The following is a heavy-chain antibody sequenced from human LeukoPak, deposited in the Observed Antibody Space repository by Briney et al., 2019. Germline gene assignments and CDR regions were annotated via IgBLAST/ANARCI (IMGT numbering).Heavy chain of an antibody. CDR2: IYTSGST. CDR3: ARESQGYDDSGYYSSKQKYFYYVDV. J-gene: IGHJ6*03. Sequence: SETLSLTCTVSGGSIISYYWSWIRLPAGKGLEWIGRIYTSGSTNYNPSLKSRVTMSVDTSKNQFSLKLSPVTAADTAVYYCARESQGYDDSGYYSSKQKYFYYVDVWGKGTTVTVSS. CDR1: GGSIISYY. D-gene: IGHD3-22*01. V-gene: IGHV4-4*07.